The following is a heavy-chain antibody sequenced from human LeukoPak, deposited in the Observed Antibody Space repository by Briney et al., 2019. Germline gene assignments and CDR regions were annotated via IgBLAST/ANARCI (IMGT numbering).Heavy chain of an antibody. CDR1: GFTFSSYA. V-gene: IGHV3-23*01. J-gene: IGHJ5*02. CDR2: ISGSGGST. Sequence: GGSLRLSCAASGFTFSSYAMSWVRQAPGKGLEWVSAISGSGGSTYYADSVKGRFTISRDNSKNTLHLQMNSLRAEDTAVYYCAIDILTGTPGDWFDPWGQGTLVTVSS. CDR3: AIDILTGTPGDWFDP. D-gene: IGHD3-9*01.